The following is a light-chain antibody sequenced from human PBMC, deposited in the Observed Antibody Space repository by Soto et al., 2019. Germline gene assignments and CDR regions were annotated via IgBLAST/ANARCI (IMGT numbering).Light chain of an antibody. J-gene: IGKJ1*01. CDR1: QTISSW. CDR2: KAS. CDR3: QHYNSYSEA. V-gene: IGKV1-5*03. Sequence: DIQMTQSPSTPSASVGDRVTITFRASQTISSWLAWYQQKPGKAPKLLIYKASTLKSGVPSRFSGSGSGTEFSLTISSLQPDDFATYYCQHYNSYSEAFGQGTKVDIK.